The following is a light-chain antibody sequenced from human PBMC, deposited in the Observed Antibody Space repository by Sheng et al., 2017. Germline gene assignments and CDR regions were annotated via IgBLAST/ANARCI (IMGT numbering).Light chain of an antibody. Sequence: SSELTQDPDVSVALGQTVRITCQGDSLRNDYASWYQKKSGQAPVLVIFGRNNRPSGIPDRFSGSTSGDTTSLTITGTQAEDEADYYCKSRDSSGYLRLFGGGTKLTVL. CDR1: SLRNDY. CDR3: KSRDSSGYLRL. CDR2: GRN. V-gene: IGLV3-19*01. J-gene: IGLJ2*01.